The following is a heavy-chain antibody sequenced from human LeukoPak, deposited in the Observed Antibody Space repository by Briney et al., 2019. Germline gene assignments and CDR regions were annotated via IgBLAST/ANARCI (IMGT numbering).Heavy chain of an antibody. CDR1: GGSISSSSYY. Sequence: SSETLSLTCTVSGGSISSSSYYWGWIRQPPGKGLEWIGSIYYSGSTYYNPSLKSRVTISVDTSKNQFSLKLSSVTAADTAVYYCARLVVRGPYNWFDPWGQGTLVTVSS. D-gene: IGHD3-10*01. CDR3: ARLVVRGPYNWFDP. V-gene: IGHV4-39*01. CDR2: IYYSGST. J-gene: IGHJ5*02.